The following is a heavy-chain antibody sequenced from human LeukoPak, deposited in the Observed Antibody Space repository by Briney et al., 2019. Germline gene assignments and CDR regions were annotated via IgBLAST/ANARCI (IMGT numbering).Heavy chain of an antibody. Sequence: GGSLRLSCAASEFAFSSYDVSWVRQAPGKGLEWVSAITGNGYTNYADSVKGRFTISRDNSKNTLYLQMNSLRAEDTAVYYCAKGLSGGSGSYLDYWGQGTLVTVSS. CDR2: ITGNGYT. D-gene: IGHD1-26*01. V-gene: IGHV3-23*01. CDR3: AKGLSGGSGSYLDY. J-gene: IGHJ4*02. CDR1: EFAFSSYD.